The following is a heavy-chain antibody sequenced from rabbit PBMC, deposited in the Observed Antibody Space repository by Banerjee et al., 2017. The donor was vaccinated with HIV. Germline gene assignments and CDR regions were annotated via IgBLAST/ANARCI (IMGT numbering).Heavy chain of an antibody. Sequence: QSLEESGGDLVKPGASLTLTCTASGFSFSSSYYMCWVRQAPGKGLEWIACIYAGSSGPTYYASWAKGRFTISRTSSTTVTLQMTSLTAADTATYFCARYSLYGGYAGYANLWGPGTLVTVS. V-gene: IGHV1S40*01. CDR2: IYAGSSGPT. CDR1: GFSFSSSYY. CDR3: ARYSLYGGYAGYANL. D-gene: IGHD7-1*01. J-gene: IGHJ4*01.